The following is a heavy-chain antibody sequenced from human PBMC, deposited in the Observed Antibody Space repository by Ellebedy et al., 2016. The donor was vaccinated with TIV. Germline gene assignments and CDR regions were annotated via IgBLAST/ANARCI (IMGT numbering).Heavy chain of an antibody. D-gene: IGHD6-13*01. Sequence: PGGSLRLSCAASGFTFSSYGMSWLRKAPGKGMEWVSATSGSGRSTYYADSVKGRFTISRDNSKNTVYLHMNSLRPEDTAVYYCAKFSSGIAAADDAFDIWGQGTMVTVSS. CDR2: TSGSGRST. J-gene: IGHJ3*02. V-gene: IGHV3-23*01. CDR3: AKFSSGIAAADDAFDI. CDR1: GFTFSSYG.